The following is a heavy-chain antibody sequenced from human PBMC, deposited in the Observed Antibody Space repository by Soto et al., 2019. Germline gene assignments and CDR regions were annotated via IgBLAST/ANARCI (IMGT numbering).Heavy chain of an antibody. CDR1: GFTFSDYY. V-gene: IGHV3-11*01. D-gene: IGHD3-3*01. J-gene: IGHJ5*02. CDR3: ARGRFAYDFWSGYNWFDP. Sequence: PGGSLRLSCAASGFTFSDYYMSWIRQAPGKGLEWVSYISSSGSTIYYADSVKGRFTISRDNAKNSLYLQMNSLRAEDTAVYYCARGRFAYDFWSGYNWFDPWGQGTLVTVSS. CDR2: ISSSGSTI.